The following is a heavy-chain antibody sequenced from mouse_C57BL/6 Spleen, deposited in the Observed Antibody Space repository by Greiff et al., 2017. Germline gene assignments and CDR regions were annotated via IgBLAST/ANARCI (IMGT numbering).Heavy chain of an antibody. CDR1: GYTFTDYY. Sequence: VQLQQSGPVLVKPGASVKMSCKASGYTFTDYYMNWVKQSHGQSLEWIGVINPYNGGTSYNQKFKGKATLTVDKSSSTAYMELNSLTSEDSAVYCSARGNWEGGNYSAMDYWGQGTSVTVSS. D-gene: IGHD4-1*01. CDR2: INPYNGGT. J-gene: IGHJ4*01. V-gene: IGHV1-19*01. CDR3: ARGNWEGGNYSAMDY.